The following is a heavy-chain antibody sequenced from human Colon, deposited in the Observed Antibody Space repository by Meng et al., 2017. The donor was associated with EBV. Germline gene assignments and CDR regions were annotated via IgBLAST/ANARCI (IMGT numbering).Heavy chain of an antibody. Sequence: QVQLHQWGAGLFKPSETLSLTCTVYGGSFSYSYWTWIRQPPGKGLEWIGEINHVGSTTYNPSLKSRVTISVDTSKNQFSLKLSSVTAADAAVYYCASSDCSGGTCYLDCWGQGTLVTVSS. CDR2: INHVGST. V-gene: IGHV4-34*01. CDR3: ASSDCSGGTCYLDC. J-gene: IGHJ4*02. CDR1: GGSFSYSY. D-gene: IGHD2-15*01.